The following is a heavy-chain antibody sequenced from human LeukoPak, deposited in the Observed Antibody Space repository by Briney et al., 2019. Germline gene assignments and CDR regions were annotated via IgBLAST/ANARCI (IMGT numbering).Heavy chain of an antibody. D-gene: IGHD3-22*01. J-gene: IGHJ3*02. Sequence: PGGSLRLSCAASGFTFSSYGMHWVRQAPGKGLEWVAVISYDGSNKYYADSVKGRFTISRDNSKNTLYLQMNSLRAEDTAVYYCAKVSLKVVVIDDAFDIWGQGTMVTVSS. CDR2: ISYDGSNK. V-gene: IGHV3-30*18. CDR3: AKVSLKVVVIDDAFDI. CDR1: GFTFSSYG.